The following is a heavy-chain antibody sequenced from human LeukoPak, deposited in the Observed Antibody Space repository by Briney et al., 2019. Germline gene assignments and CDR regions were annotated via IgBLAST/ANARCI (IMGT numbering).Heavy chain of an antibody. CDR3: ARERSGWYEVAFDY. CDR2: ITGRSTTI. J-gene: IGHJ4*02. CDR1: GFTFSSYS. Sequence: PGGSLRLSCAASGFTFSSYSMNWVRQAPGEGLEWVSYITGRSTTIYYADSVKGRFTISRDNTKSSLFLQMNSLRAEDTAVYYCARERSGWYEVAFDYWGQGTLVTVSS. D-gene: IGHD6-19*01. V-gene: IGHV3-48*04.